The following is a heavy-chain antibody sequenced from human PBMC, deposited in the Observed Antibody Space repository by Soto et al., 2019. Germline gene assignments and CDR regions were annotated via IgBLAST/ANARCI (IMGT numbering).Heavy chain of an antibody. CDR2: IVVGSGNT. J-gene: IGHJ5*02. CDR3: AAVPGSGYCSSTSCYKNP. CDR1: GFTFTSSA. V-gene: IGHV1-58*01. D-gene: IGHD2-2*02. Sequence: GASVKVSCKASGFTFTSSAVQWVRQARGQRLEWIGWIVVGSGNTNYAQKFQERVTITRDMSTSTAYMELSSLRSEDTAVYYCAAVPGSGYCSSTSCYKNPWGQGTLVTVSS.